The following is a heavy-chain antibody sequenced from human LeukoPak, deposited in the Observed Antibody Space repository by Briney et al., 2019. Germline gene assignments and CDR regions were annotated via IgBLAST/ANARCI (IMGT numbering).Heavy chain of an antibody. J-gene: IGHJ4*02. CDR1: GGSINSYY. V-gene: IGHV4-59*01. D-gene: IGHD3-10*01. Sequence: PSETLSLTCAVSGGSINSYYWSWIRQPPGKGLEWIGYLYYNGSTKYNPSLKSRVTISVDTSNNQFSLKLRSVAAADTAVYFCARGREVTPDYWGQGTLVTVSS. CDR2: LYYNGST. CDR3: ARGREVTPDY.